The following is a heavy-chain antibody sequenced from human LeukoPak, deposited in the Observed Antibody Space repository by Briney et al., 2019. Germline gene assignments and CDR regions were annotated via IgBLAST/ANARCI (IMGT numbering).Heavy chain of an antibody. V-gene: IGHV3-11*06. CDR1: GFTFSDYY. CDR2: ISSSSSYT. D-gene: IGHD2-21*01. CDR3: ASARYCGGSLCAFDI. J-gene: IGHJ3*02. Sequence: GGSLRLSCAASGFTFSDYYMSWIRQAPGKGLEWVSYISSSSSYTNYADSVKGRFTISRDNAKNSLYLQMNSLRAEGTAVYYCASARYCGGSLCAFDIWGQGTMVTVSS.